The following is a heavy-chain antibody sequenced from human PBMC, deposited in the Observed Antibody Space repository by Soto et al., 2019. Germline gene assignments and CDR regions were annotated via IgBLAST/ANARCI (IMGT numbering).Heavy chain of an antibody. CDR1: GGSFSGYY. V-gene: IGHV4-34*01. CDR3: ARVTGRYYYGMAV. Sequence: QVQLQQWGAGLLKPSETLSLTCAVYGGSFSGYYWSWIRQPPGKGLEWIGEINHSGSTNYNPSLKSRATISVDTFNNQFALKLSSVTAADTAVYYCARVTGRYYYGMAVWCQGTTVTVSS. J-gene: IGHJ6*02. CDR2: INHSGST.